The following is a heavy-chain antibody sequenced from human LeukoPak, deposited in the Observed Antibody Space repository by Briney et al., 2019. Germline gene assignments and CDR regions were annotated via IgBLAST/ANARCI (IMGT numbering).Heavy chain of an antibody. Sequence: GGSLRLSCAASGFTFSSYGMHWVRQAPGKGLEWVAFISNDGTTKYYADSVKGRFTISRDNSKNTLYLEMNSLRAEDTAVHYCAKDRSGWYGGSGYWGQGTLVTVSS. CDR3: AKDRSGWYGGSGY. D-gene: IGHD6-19*01. CDR1: GFTFSSYG. J-gene: IGHJ4*02. CDR2: ISNDGTTK. V-gene: IGHV3-30*18.